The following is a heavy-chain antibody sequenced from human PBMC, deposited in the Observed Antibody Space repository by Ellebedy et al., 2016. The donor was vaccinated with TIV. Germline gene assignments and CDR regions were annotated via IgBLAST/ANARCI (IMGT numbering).Heavy chain of an antibody. CDR3: ARTGGVPAAMGNWFDR. CDR2: XXCGCCYI. Sequence: GESLKISCAASGFTFITYTMNWLRHAPAKGLELVSXXXCGCCYIYYADSVKGRFTISRDNARNSLYLQVHSLTAEDTALYYCARTGGVPAAMGNWFDRWGQGTLFTVSS. D-gene: IGHD2-2*01. CDR1: GFTFITYT. J-gene: IGHJ5*02. V-gene: IGHV3-21*01.